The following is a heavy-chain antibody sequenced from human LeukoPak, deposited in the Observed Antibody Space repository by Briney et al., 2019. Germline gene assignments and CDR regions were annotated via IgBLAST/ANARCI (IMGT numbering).Heavy chain of an antibody. V-gene: IGHV3-48*01. CDR3: ATAHGGSHY. CDR2: ISSSSSTI. D-gene: IGHD3-16*01. CDR1: GFTFSSYS. Sequence: GGSLRLSCAASGFTFSSYSMNWVRQAPGKGLEWVSYISSSSSTIYYADSVRRRFTISRDTAKNSLYLQMNIVRAETTSDYYCATAHGGSHYWGQGTLVTVSS. J-gene: IGHJ4*02.